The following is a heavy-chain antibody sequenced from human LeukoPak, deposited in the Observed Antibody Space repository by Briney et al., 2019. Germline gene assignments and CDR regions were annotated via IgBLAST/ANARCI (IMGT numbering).Heavy chain of an antibody. CDR1: GFTFSDYY. CDR3: AKDIVVVPAAIGYYYYYGMDV. J-gene: IGHJ6*02. Sequence: PGGSLRLSCAASGFTFSDYYMSWIRQAPGKGLEWVSYISSSGSTTYYADSVKGRFTISRDNAKNSLYLQMNSLRAEDTAVYYCAKDIVVVPAAIGYYYYYGMDVWGQGTTVTVS. D-gene: IGHD2-2*01. CDR2: ISSSGSTT. V-gene: IGHV3-11*01.